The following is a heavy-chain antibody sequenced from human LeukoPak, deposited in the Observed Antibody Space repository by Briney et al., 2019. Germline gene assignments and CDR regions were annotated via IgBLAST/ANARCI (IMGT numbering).Heavy chain of an antibody. CDR3: ARDLSHYYDGSDYYGY. Sequence: GGSLRLSCAASGFTFSGYHMNWARQAPGKGLEWVSSISESGGDTQYGDSVKGRFTISRDNAKKSLYLQMNSLRAEDTAMYYCARDLSHYYDGSDYYGYWGQGTLVTVSS. D-gene: IGHD3-22*01. CDR1: GFTFSGYH. CDR2: ISESGGDT. V-gene: IGHV3-21*04. J-gene: IGHJ4*02.